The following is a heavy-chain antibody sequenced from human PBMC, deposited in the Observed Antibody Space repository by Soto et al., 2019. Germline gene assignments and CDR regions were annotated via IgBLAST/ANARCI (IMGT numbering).Heavy chain of an antibody. J-gene: IGHJ5*02. D-gene: IGHD2-15*01. V-gene: IGHV1-18*01. Sequence: GASVKVSCKASGYTFTSYGISWVRQAPGQGLEWMGWISAYNGNTNYAQKLQGRVTMTTDTSTSTAYMELRSLRSDDTAVYYCARDYCSGGSCYGRSFDPWGQGPLVTVSS. CDR2: ISAYNGNT. CDR1: GYTFTSYG. CDR3: ARDYCSGGSCYGRSFDP.